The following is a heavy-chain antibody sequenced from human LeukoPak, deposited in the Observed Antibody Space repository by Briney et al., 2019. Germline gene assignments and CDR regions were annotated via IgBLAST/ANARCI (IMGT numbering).Heavy chain of an antibody. Sequence: SQTLSLTCAVSGGSIRSGGYSWSWIRQPPGKGLEWIGYIYYSGSTYYNPSLKSRVTISVDTSKNQFSLKLSSVTAADTAVYYCASSFFANYYDSSGYQWAFDIWGQGTMVTVSS. CDR2: IYYSGST. D-gene: IGHD3-22*01. CDR1: GGSIRSGGYS. J-gene: IGHJ3*02. V-gene: IGHV4-30-4*07. CDR3: ASSFFANYYDSSGYQWAFDI.